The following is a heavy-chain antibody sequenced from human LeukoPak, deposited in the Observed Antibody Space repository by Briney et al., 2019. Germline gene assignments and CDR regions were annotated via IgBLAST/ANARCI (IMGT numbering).Heavy chain of an antibody. J-gene: IGHJ4*02. CDR2: INHSGST. D-gene: IGHD6-19*01. Sequence: SGTLPLTRPVYGWTFSGYYLRWLRQPPGKGLEWIGEINHSGSTNYNPSLKSRVTISVDTSKNQFSLKLSSVTAADTAVYYCARGHDSSGWYFDYWGQGTLVTVSS. CDR1: GWTFSGYY. CDR3: ARGHDSSGWYFDY. V-gene: IGHV4-34*01.